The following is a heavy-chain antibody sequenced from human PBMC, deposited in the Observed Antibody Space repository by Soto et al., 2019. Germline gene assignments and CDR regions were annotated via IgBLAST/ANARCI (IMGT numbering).Heavy chain of an antibody. J-gene: IGHJ3*02. Sequence: SVKVSCKASGGTFSSYAISWVRQAPGQGLEWMGGIIPIFGTANYAQKFQGRVTITADESTSTAYMELSSLRAEDTAVYYCAKDRVTVVGYDAFDIWGRGTMVTVSS. CDR3: AKDRVTVVGYDAFDI. D-gene: IGHD6-19*01. CDR1: GGTFSSYA. CDR2: IIPIFGTA. V-gene: IGHV1-69*13.